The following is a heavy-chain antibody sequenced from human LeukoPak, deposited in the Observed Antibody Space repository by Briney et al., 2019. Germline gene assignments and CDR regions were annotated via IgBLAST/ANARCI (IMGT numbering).Heavy chain of an antibody. J-gene: IGHJ4*02. D-gene: IGHD5-12*01. CDR3: ARGLRTRSGYGLDP. Sequence: PSETLSLTCAVYGGSFSGYYWSWIRQPPGKGLEWIGEIKHSGSTNYNPSLKSRVTISVDTSKNQFSLKLSSVTAADTAVYYCARGLRTRSGYGLDPWGQGTLVTVSS. V-gene: IGHV4-34*01. CDR1: GGSFSGYY. CDR2: IKHSGST.